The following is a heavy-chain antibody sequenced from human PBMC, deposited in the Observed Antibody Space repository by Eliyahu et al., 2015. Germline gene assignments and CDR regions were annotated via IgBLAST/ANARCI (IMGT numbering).Heavy chain of an antibody. D-gene: IGHD3-22*01. CDR3: AKDPHISGYHYFDY. Sequence: EVQLLESGGGLVQPGGSLXLXXVAXGFMFGSYAXGWVRQAPGKGLEWVSAISGSGGNTYYADSVKGRFTISRDNSKNTLYLQMNSLRAEDMAVYYCAKDPHISGYHYFDYWGQGTLVTVSS. J-gene: IGHJ4*02. V-gene: IGHV3-23*01. CDR2: ISGSGGNT. CDR1: GFMFGSYA.